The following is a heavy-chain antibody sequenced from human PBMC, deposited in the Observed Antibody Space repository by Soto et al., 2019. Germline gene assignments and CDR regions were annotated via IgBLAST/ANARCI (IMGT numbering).Heavy chain of an antibody. V-gene: IGHV3-23*01. CDR3: AKDLIYGYNSGRPFDS. J-gene: IGHJ4*02. CDR2: IGSRGDST. Sequence: EVQLLESGGGLVQPGGSRRLSVEASGSTFTGFPMSGVPRAPGKGLEWVSAIGSRGDSTYYADSVKGRFTISRDNSKNTLYLQMNSLRAEDTAVYYCAKDLIYGYNSGRPFDSWGQGTLVTVSS. D-gene: IGHD6-19*01. CDR1: GSTFTGFP.